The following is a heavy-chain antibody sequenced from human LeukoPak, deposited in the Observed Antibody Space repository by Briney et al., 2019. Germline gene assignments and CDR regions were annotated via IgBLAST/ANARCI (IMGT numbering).Heavy chain of an antibody. CDR3: ATYYYDSSGYRDLVY. D-gene: IGHD3-22*01. CDR2: IIPIFGTA. J-gene: IGHJ4*02. Sequence: ASVKVSCKASGGTFSSYAISWVRQAPGQGLEWMGGIIPIFGTANYAQKFQGRVTITADESTSTAYMELSSLRSEDTAVYYCATYYYDSSGYRDLVYWGQGTLVTVSS. CDR1: GGTFSSYA. V-gene: IGHV1-69*01.